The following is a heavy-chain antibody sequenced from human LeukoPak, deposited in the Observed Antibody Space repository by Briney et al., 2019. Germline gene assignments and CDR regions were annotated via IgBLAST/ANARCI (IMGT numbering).Heavy chain of an antibody. J-gene: IGHJ4*02. CDR2: INPSSGGT. Sequence: ASVTVSCKASGFTFTGYHMYWVLQAPGQGLEWMGWINPSSGGTRYAQKFQGRVTMTRDTSISTAYMELSRLTSDDTAVYYCARVLTPTVVTSNFDYWGQGTLVTVSS. D-gene: IGHD4-23*01. CDR1: GFTFTGYH. V-gene: IGHV1-2*02. CDR3: ARVLTPTVVTSNFDY.